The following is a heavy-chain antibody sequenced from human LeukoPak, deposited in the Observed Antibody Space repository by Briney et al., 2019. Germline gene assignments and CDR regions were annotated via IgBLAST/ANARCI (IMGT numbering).Heavy chain of an antibody. V-gene: IGHV6-1*01. CDR1: GDSVSSNSAA. J-gene: IGHJ4*02. D-gene: IGHD3-10*01. Sequence: SQTLSLTCAISGDSVSSNSAAWHWIRQSPSRRLEWLGRTYYRSKWYNDYAVPVKSRITINPDTSKSQFFLQLNSVTPEDTAVYYCARGNYGFGHWGQGTLVTVSS. CDR2: TYYRSKWYN. CDR3: ARGNYGFGH.